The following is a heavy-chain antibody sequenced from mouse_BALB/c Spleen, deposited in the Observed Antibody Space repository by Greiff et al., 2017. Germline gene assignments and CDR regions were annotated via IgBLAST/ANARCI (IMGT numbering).Heavy chain of an antibody. CDR3: ARGDGYWFAY. V-gene: IGHV3-6*02. J-gene: IGHJ3*01. CDR1: GYSITSGYY. CDR2: ISYDGSN. Sequence: EVQVVESGPGLVKPSQSLSLTCSVTGYSITSGYYWNWIRQFPGNKLEWMGYISYDGSNNYNPSLKNRISITRDTSKNQFFLKLNSVTTEDTATYYCARGDGYWFAYWGQGTLVTVSA. D-gene: IGHD3-3*01.